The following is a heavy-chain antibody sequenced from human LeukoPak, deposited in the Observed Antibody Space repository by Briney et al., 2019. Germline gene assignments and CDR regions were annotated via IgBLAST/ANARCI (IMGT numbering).Heavy chain of an antibody. D-gene: IGHD3-22*01. J-gene: IGHJ3*02. V-gene: IGHV3-66*02. CDR3: AKDRIVVGTGAFDI. CDR1: EFSVGSNY. CDR2: IYSGGST. Sequence: GGSLRLSCAASEFSVGSNYMTWVRQAPGKGLEWVSLIYSGGSTYYADSVKGRFTISRDNSKNTLYLQMNSLRAEDTAVYYCAKDRIVVGTGAFDIWGQGTMVTVSS.